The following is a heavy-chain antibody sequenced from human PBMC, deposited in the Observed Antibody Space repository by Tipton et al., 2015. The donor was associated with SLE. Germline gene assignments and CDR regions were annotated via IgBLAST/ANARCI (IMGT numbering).Heavy chain of an antibody. Sequence: TLSLTCAVYGGSFSDYYWSWIRQPPGKGPEWIGEINHSGSTNYNPSLKSQVTISVDTSKNQFSLRLSSVTAADTAVYYCATHPRSYSSGWSYYFDYWGQGALVTVSS. CDR1: GGSFSDYY. J-gene: IGHJ4*01. V-gene: IGHV4-34*01. CDR2: INHSGST. D-gene: IGHD6-19*01. CDR3: ATHPRSYSSGWSYYFDY.